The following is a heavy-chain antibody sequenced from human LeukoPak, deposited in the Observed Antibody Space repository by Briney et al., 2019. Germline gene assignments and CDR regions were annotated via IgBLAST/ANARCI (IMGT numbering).Heavy chain of an antibody. V-gene: IGHV3-21*01. Sequence: GGSLRLSCAASGFTFSSYSMNWVRQAPGKGLEWVPSISSSSSYIYYADSVKGRFTISRDNAKNSLYLQMNSLRAEDTAVYYCARGRNGDYVYYFDYWGQGTLVTVSS. D-gene: IGHD4-17*01. J-gene: IGHJ4*02. CDR3: ARGRNGDYVYYFDY. CDR2: ISSSSSYI. CDR1: GFTFSSYS.